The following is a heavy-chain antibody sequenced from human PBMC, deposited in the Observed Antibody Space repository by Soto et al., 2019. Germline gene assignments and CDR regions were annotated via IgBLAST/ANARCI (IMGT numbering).Heavy chain of an antibody. CDR3: ATAISSPFSNFDY. Sequence: EVQLVQSGGDLVQPGGSLRLSCVASGFTFSTYWMTWVRQAPGMGLEWVAGIKEDASEELYADSVKGRFSVSRDNAKNSLYLQLNSLSAEDTAVYYCATAISSPFSNFDYWGQGSLVTVSS. CDR2: IKEDASEE. D-gene: IGHD2-2*01. J-gene: IGHJ4*02. CDR1: GFTFSTYW. V-gene: IGHV3-7*01.